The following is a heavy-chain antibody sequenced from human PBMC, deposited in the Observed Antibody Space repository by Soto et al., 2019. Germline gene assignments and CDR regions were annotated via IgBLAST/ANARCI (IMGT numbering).Heavy chain of an antibody. D-gene: IGHD3-9*01. Sequence: GGSLRLSCVAFGFTFSDYSMNWVRQAPGKGLEWVSSISGSSNYIYDVDSVKGRFTTSRDNAKNSLYLQMNSLRAEDTAVYYCARGIRYFDWLLGDFDYWGQGTLVTVSS. V-gene: IGHV3-21*01. CDR3: ARGIRYFDWLLGDFDY. CDR2: ISGSSNYI. J-gene: IGHJ4*02. CDR1: GFTFSDYS.